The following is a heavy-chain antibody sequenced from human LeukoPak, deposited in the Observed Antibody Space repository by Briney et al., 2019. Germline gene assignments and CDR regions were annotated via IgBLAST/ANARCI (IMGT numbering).Heavy chain of an antibody. CDR3: ARGRYYYDDSDAYFY. V-gene: IGHV4-34*01. CDR1: GGSFSGYY. Sequence: PSETLSLTCAVYGGSFSGYYWSYIRQSPGKGLEWIGEINHDGSTNYNPSLKSRVTMSVDTSKNQFSLKQRSVTAADTAVYYCARGRYYYDDSDAYFYWRQGTLVTVSS. D-gene: IGHD3-22*01. CDR2: INHDGST. J-gene: IGHJ4*02.